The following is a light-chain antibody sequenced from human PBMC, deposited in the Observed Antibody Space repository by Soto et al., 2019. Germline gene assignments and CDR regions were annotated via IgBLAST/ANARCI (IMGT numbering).Light chain of an antibody. CDR1: QGISDY. Sequence: DIQLTQSPSFLSASVGDRVTISCRASQGISDYLAWYQQKPGKAPKLLIYGASTLQSGVPSRFSGSASGTEFTLTISSLQPEECATYFCQQFNAYPLTFGGGTKLESK. CDR2: GAS. V-gene: IGKV1-9*01. J-gene: IGKJ4*01. CDR3: QQFNAYPLT.